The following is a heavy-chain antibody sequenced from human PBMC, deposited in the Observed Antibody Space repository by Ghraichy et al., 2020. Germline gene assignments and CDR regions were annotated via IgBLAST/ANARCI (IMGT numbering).Heavy chain of an antibody. CDR3: ARPSPYFDY. Sequence: SLNISCAASGFTFKDYYMSWIRQAPGKGLEWVSYISHDGETIYYADSVKGRFTVSRDNAQKSLYLQMNSLTADDTAVYYCARPSPYFDYWGQGSLVTVSS. D-gene: IGHD3-16*01. CDR1: GFTFKDYY. V-gene: IGHV3-11*01. CDR2: ISHDGETI. J-gene: IGHJ4*02.